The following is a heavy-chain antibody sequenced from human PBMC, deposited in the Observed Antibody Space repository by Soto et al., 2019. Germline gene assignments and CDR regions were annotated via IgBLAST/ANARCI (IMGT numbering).Heavy chain of an antibody. CDR3: ARGRYGDY. CDR2: ISAHNGNT. J-gene: IGHJ4*02. D-gene: IGHD1-1*01. V-gene: IGHV1-18*01. Sequence: QVHLVQSGAEGKKPGASVKVSCKCSGYTFTSYGITWVRQAPGQGLEWMGWISAHNGNTDYAQKLQGRVTVTRDTSTSTAYMELRSLRSDDTAVYYCARGRYGDYWGQGALVTVSS. CDR1: GYTFTSYG.